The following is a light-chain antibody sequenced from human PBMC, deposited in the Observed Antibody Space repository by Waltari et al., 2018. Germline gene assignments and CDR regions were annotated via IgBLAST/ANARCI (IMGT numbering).Light chain of an antibody. Sequence: QSALAQPASVSGSPGQSITISCTGSSSDIGAFDLVSWYQQRPGRAPRLIIRNVSERPSGVPHRFSGSKSGNTASLTISSLRSEDESLYFCSSFTTGSTGLFGGGTKLTVL. V-gene: IGLV2-14*03. J-gene: IGLJ2*01. CDR1: SSDIGAFDL. CDR3: SSFTTGSTGL. CDR2: NVS.